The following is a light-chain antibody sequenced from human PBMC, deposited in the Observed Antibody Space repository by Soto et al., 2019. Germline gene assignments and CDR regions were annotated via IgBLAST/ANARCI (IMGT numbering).Light chain of an antibody. V-gene: IGLV2-14*01. J-gene: IGLJ2*01. CDR2: EVV. CDR1: SSDVGGYNY. CDR3: SSYTSSSTVV. Sequence: QSALTQPASVSGSPGQSITISCTGTSSDVGGYNYVSWYQQHPGKAPKLMIYEVVNRPSGVSYRFSGSKTGNTASLTISGLQAEDEADYYCSSYTSSSTVVFGVGTKVTVL.